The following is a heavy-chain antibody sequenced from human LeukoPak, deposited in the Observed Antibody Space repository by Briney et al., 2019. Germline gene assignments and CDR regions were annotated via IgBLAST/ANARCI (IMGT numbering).Heavy chain of an antibody. D-gene: IGHD6-13*01. V-gene: IGHV4-38-2*02. CDR1: GYSISSGYY. Sequence: SETLTLTCTVSGYSISSGYYWGCIRQPAGKGLEWIGRIYSSGSTNYNPSLKSRVTISVDTSKNQFSLKLSSVTAADTAVYYCARTYSRFGLYYMDVWGKGTTVTISS. CDR2: IYSSGST. CDR3: ARTYSRFGLYYMDV. J-gene: IGHJ6*03.